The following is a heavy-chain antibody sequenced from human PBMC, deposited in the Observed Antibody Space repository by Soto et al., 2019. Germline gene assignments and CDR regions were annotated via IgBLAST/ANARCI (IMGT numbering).Heavy chain of an antibody. V-gene: IGHV3-23*01. CDR3: TKESRGGAGSGWSHDY. CDR2: LSGSGGST. Sequence: EVQLLESGGGLVQPGGSLRLSCAASRFTFTNYAMSWVRQAPGKGLEWLSALSGSGGSTNYADSGKARFTISRDNSKNTLDLQMNSLRGEDTSFYYCTKESRGGAGSGWSHDYWGHGTLVTVSS. J-gene: IGHJ4*01. D-gene: IGHD6-19*01. CDR1: RFTFTNYA.